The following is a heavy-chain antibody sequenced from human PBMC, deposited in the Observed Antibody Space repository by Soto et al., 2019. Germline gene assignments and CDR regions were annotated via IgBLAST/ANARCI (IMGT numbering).Heavy chain of an antibody. CDR3: TVLYCSGGSCY. CDR2: IRSKANSYAT. Sequence: EVQLVESGGGLVQPGGSLKLSCAASGFTFSDSAMHWVRQASGKGLEWVGRIRSKANSYATAYAASVKGRFTISRADSKNTAYLQMNSLKTEDTAVYYCTVLYCSGGSCYWGQGTLVTVSS. V-gene: IGHV3-73*01. D-gene: IGHD2-15*01. J-gene: IGHJ4*02. CDR1: GFTFSDSA.